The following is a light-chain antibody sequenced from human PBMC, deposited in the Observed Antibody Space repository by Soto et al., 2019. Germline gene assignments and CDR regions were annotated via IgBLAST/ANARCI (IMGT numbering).Light chain of an antibody. CDR2: RAS. J-gene: IGKJ4*01. CDR3: QQYNNWPRAT. V-gene: IGKV3-15*01. Sequence: IVMTQSPATLSVSPGERATLSCRASQRINSNLAWYQQKPGQAPRLLMFRASIRATGFPARFSGSGSGTEFNITISSLQSADSANYYCQQYNNWPRATFGGGTKVEIK. CDR1: QRINSN.